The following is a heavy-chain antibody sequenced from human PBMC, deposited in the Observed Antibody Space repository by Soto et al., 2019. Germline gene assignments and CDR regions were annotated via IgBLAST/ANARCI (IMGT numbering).Heavy chain of an antibody. CDR1: GGSISSYY. Sequence: QVQLQESGPGLVKPSETLSLTCTVSGGSISSYYWSWIRQPPGKGLEWIGYIYYSGSTNYNPSLKSRVTISVDTSKNQFSLKLSSVTAADTAVYYCARLPYGEDYWGQGTLVTVSS. CDR2: IYYSGST. D-gene: IGHD4-17*01. V-gene: IGHV4-59*08. J-gene: IGHJ4*02. CDR3: ARLPYGEDY.